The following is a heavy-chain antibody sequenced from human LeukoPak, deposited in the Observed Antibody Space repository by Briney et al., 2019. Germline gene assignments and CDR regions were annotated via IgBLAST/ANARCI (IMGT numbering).Heavy chain of an antibody. J-gene: IGHJ6*03. D-gene: IGHD1-1*01. CDR3: ARDRAGTTLITHHAYYYMDV. V-gene: IGHV3-7*01. CDR2: IKQDVSET. CDR1: GFTFSSYW. Sequence: GASLRLSCAASGFTFSSYWLTWVRQAPGKGLEWMANIKQDVSETIYVDSVKGRFTITRDEAKNSLYMQMSSLRSEDTAVYYCARDRAGTTLITHHAYYYMDVWGRGTTVTVSS.